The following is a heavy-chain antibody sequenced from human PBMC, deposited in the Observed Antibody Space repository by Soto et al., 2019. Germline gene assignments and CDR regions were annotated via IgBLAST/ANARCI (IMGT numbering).Heavy chain of an antibody. D-gene: IGHD3-3*01. CDR2: IEPSDSYT. J-gene: IGHJ6*02. Sequence: RGESLKISCKGSGYSFTSYWISWVRQMPGKGLEWMGRIEPSDSYTNYSPSFQGHVTISADKSISTAYLQWSSLKASDTAMYYCATLGGYYYYYGMDVWGQGTTVTVSS. CDR3: ATLGGYYYYYGMDV. CDR1: GYSFTSYW. V-gene: IGHV5-10-1*01.